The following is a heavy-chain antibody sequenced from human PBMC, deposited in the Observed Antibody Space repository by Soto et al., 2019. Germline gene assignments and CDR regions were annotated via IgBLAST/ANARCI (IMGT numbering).Heavy chain of an antibody. Sequence: GGSLRLSCAATGFRFNDYYMTWIRQAPGKGLEWVSYISSGSSTIYYAHSVKGRFTISRDNAKNSLYLQMNSLRAEDTAVYYCATSSGALAASFPYYFDYWGQGTLVTGSS. CDR2: ISSGSSTI. V-gene: IGHV3-11*01. CDR1: GFRFNDYY. J-gene: IGHJ4*02. D-gene: IGHD6-25*01. CDR3: ATSSGALAASFPYYFDY.